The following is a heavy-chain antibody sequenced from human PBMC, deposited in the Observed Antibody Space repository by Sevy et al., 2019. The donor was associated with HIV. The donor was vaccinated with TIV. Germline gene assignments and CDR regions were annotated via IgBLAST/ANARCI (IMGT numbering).Heavy chain of an antibody. CDR1: GFTFSIYA. J-gene: IGHJ6*02. V-gene: IGHV3-30*04. CDR2: ISYGGGVK. D-gene: IGHD3-22*01. CDR3: ARDLPSAVINPFYYYGLDV. Sequence: GGSLRLSCAASGFTFSIYAMHWVRQAPDKGLGWVAVISYGGGVKYFADSVKGRVTISRDNSKNTLYLQMNSLRPEDTAVYYCARDLPSAVINPFYYYGLDVWGQGTTVTVSS.